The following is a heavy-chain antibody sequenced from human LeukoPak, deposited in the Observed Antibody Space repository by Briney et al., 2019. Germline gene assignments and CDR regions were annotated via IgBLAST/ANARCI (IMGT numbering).Heavy chain of an antibody. CDR1: GFTFSSYS. CDR2: ISSSSSYI. V-gene: IGHV3-21*04. CDR3: AKDGYYESSGYSYLDY. J-gene: IGHJ4*02. Sequence: PGGSLRLSCAASGFTFSSYSMNWVRQAPGKGLEWVSSISSSSSYIYYADSVKGRFTISRDNAKNSLYLQMNSLRAEDTAVYYCAKDGYYESSGYSYLDYWGQGTLVTVSS. D-gene: IGHD3-22*01.